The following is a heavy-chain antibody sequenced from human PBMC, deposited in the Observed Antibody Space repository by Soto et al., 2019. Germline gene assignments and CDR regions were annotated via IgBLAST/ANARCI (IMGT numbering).Heavy chain of an antibody. V-gene: IGHV4-61*01. CDR1: GGSVSSGSYY. Sequence: QVQLQESGPGLVKPSETLSLTCTVSGGSVSSGSYYWSWIRQPPGKGLEWIGYIYYSGSTNYNPSLKSRVTISVDTSKNQFSLKLSSVTAADTAVYYCARVPPTIGVVDYWGQGTLVTVSS. CDR3: ARVPPTIGVVDY. D-gene: IGHD2-21*01. CDR2: IYYSGST. J-gene: IGHJ4*02.